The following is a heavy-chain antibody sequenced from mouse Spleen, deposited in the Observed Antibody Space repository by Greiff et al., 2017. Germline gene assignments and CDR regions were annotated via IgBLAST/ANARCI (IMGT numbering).Heavy chain of an antibody. J-gene: IGHJ3*01. Sequence: VQLQQSGPGLVQPSQSLSITCTVSGFSLTSYGVHWVRQSPGKGLEWLGVIWSGGSTDYNAAFISRLSISKDNSKSQVFFKMNSLQADDTAIYYCASHDGYSFAYWGQGTLVTVSA. CDR2: IWSGGST. V-gene: IGHV2-2*01. CDR1: GFSLTSYG. D-gene: IGHD2-3*01. CDR3: ASHDGYSFAY.